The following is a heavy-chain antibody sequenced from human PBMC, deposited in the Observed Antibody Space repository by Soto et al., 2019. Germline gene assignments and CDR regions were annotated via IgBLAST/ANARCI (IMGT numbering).Heavy chain of an antibody. CDR2: FHNSGST. CDR3: ARLYGEGGSWVDRFYYYVMDV. J-gene: IGHJ6*02. Sequence: SETLSLTCTVSGDSMSGYHWNWIRQPPGKGLQWIGYFHNSGSTTYDSSLKSRVTISIDTSKRQSSLKLTSVTTADTAVYYCARLYGEGGSWVDRFYYYVMDVWGRGTTVTSP. V-gene: IGHV4-59*01. D-gene: IGHD6-13*01. CDR1: GDSMSGYH.